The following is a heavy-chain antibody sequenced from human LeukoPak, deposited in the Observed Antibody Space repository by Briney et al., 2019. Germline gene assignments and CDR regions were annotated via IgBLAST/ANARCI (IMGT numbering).Heavy chain of an antibody. CDR1: GFTFSSYE. J-gene: IGHJ5*02. Sequence: PGGSLRLSCAASGFTFSSYEMNWVRQAPGKGLEWVSYISSSGSTIYYADSVKGRFTISRDNAKNSLYLQMNSLRAEDTAVYYCAALDYGDYVAWFDPWGQGTLVTVSS. CDR2: ISSSGSTI. D-gene: IGHD4-17*01. V-gene: IGHV3-48*03. CDR3: AALDYGDYVAWFDP.